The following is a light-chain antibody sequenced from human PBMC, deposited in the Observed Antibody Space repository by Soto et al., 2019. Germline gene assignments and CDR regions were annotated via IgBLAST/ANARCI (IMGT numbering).Light chain of an antibody. CDR1: SSDVGGYNF. J-gene: IGLJ1*01. V-gene: IGLV2-14*01. Sequence: QSSLTQPASVSRSPGQSGTMCCTGSSSDVGGYNFVSWYRQLLGEHPTHILYGVSDRPSGVSDRFSGSKSGDTASLTVCRLQTEDKADYVGSTSTSTRASVLGTG. CDR2: GVS. CDR3: STSTSTRASV.